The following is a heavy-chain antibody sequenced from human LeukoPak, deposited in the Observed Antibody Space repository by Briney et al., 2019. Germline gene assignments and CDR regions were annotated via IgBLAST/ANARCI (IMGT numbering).Heavy chain of an antibody. CDR1: GGSISSYY. D-gene: IGHD6-6*01. CDR2: IYTSGST. J-gene: IGHJ4*02. V-gene: IGHV4-4*09. Sequence: PSETLSLTCTLSGGSISSYYWSCIRQPPGKGLEWIWYIYTSGSTNYNPSLKSRVTISVDTSKNQFSLKLSSVTAADTAVYYCARSWEQLVLDYWGQGTLVTVSS. CDR3: ARSWEQLVLDY.